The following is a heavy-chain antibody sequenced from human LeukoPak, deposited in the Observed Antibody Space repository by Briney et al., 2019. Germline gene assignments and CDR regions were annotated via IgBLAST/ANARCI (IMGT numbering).Heavy chain of an antibody. J-gene: IGHJ4*02. CDR2: IDPTGLT. CDR3: ARQTPYSGNHYFDY. V-gene: IGHV4-4*09. D-gene: IGHD1-26*01. CDR1: GGSISGHY. Sequence: SETLSLTCTVSGGSISGHYWSWIWQSPGKGLEWIGYIDPTGLTSYNPSLNSRVTISEDTSKNQFSLKVRSVTTADTAVYFCARQTPYSGNHYFDYWGQGTLVTVSS.